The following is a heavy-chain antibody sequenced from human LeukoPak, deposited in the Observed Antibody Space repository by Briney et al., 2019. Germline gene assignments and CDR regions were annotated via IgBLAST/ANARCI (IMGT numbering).Heavy chain of an antibody. CDR2: ISSSGSTI. V-gene: IGHV3-11*01. Sequence: GGSLRLSCAASGFTFSDYYMSWIRQAPGKGLEWVSYISSSGSTIYYADSVKGRFTISRGNAKNSLYLQMNSLRAGDTAVYYCARDPLLRFSHSFDYWGQGTLVTVSS. CDR1: GFTFSDYY. D-gene: IGHD5-12*01. J-gene: IGHJ4*02. CDR3: ARDPLLRFSHSFDY.